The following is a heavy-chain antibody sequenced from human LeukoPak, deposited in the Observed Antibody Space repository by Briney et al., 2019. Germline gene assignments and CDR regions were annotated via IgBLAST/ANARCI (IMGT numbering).Heavy chain of an antibody. Sequence: SETLSLTCTVSGGSISSSSYYWGWIRQPPGKGLEWIGSIYYSGSTYYNPSLKSRVTISVDTSKNQFSLRLSSVTAADTAVYYCARLQLNYDYVWGTKYFFDYWGQGTLVTVSS. J-gene: IGHJ4*02. CDR3: ARLQLNYDYVWGTKYFFDY. CDR2: IYYSGST. CDR1: GGSISSSSYY. D-gene: IGHD3-16*01. V-gene: IGHV4-39*01.